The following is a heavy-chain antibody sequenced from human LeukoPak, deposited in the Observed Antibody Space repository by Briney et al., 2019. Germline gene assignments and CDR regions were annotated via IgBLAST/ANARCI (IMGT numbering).Heavy chain of an antibody. J-gene: IGHJ4*02. CDR1: GFTFSNYW. Sequence: GGSLRLSCAASGFTFSNYWTSWVRQAPGKGLQWVANIKQDGSEKYYVDSVKGRFTISRDNAKKSLYLQMNSLRAEDTAVYYCARDDDWNYEDYWGQGTLVTVSS. CDR2: IKQDGSEK. D-gene: IGHD1-7*01. V-gene: IGHV3-7*01. CDR3: ARDDDWNYEDY.